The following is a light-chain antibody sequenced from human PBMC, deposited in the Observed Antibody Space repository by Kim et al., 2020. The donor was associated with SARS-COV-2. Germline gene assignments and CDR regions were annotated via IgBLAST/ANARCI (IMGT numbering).Light chain of an antibody. Sequence: QSALTQPASVSGSPGQSITISCTGTSSGVGDYNYVSWYKQHPGKAPKLIIYDVSKRPSGVSNRFSGSKSGNTASLTISGLQAEDEADYYCSSYTTSSTYVFGTGTKVTVL. J-gene: IGLJ1*01. CDR1: SSGVGDYNY. CDR3: SSYTTSSTYV. CDR2: DVS. V-gene: IGLV2-14*01.